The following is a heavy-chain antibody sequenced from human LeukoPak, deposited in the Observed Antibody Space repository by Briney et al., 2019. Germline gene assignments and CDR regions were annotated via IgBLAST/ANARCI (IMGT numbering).Heavy chain of an antibody. V-gene: IGHV3-30*04. CDR1: EFTFRSFA. D-gene: IGHD3-22*01. CDR2: MSYDGSYK. Sequence: GGSLRLSCAASEFTFRSFAMHWVRQAPGKGLEWVAFMSYDGSYKYYAESVKGRFTISRDNSKNTLYLQMNSLRAEDTAVYHCARDKDSSGFYGMDVWGHGTTVTVS. J-gene: IGHJ6*02. CDR3: ARDKDSSGFYGMDV.